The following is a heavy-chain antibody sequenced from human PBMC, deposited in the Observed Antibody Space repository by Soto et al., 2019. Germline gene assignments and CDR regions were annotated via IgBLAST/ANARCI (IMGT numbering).Heavy chain of an antibody. CDR3: ARDRRVVVTSNWFDP. D-gene: IGHD3-22*01. CDR2: SSAYNGNT. J-gene: IGHJ5*02. CDR1: GYTFTSYG. Sequence: QVQLVQSGAEVKKPGASVKVSCKASGYTFTSYGISWVRQAPGQGLEWMGWSSAYNGNTNYAQKLQGRVTMTTDTSTSTAYMELRSLRSDDTAVYYCARDRRVVVTSNWFDPWGQGTLVTVSS. V-gene: IGHV1-18*01.